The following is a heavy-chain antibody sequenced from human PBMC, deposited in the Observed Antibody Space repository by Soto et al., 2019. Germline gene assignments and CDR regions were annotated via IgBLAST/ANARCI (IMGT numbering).Heavy chain of an antibody. Sequence: QVQLVESGGGVVQPGTSLRLSCAASGFTFSRHGMHWVRQTPGKGLEWLAVILNDASGHWYADSVKGRFTISRDNFEXXXXXXXXXXXXXXXXXXXXXRXDDYPDNGFDYWGQGTLVTVSS. J-gene: IGHJ4*02. D-gene: IGHD4-17*01. CDR3: XRXDDYPDNGFDY. V-gene: IGHV3-33*01. CDR1: GFTFSRHG. CDR2: ILNDASGH.